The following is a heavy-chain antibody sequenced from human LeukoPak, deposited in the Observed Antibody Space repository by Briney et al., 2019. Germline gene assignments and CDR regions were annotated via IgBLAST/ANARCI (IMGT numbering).Heavy chain of an antibody. CDR2: FYYSGST. D-gene: IGHD6-19*01. Sequence: SQTLSLTCAVSGGSISRGGYSWSWIRQPPGKGLEWIGYFYYSGSTYYNPSLKSRVTISVDTSKNQLSLKLSSVTAADTAVYYCAKILYSSNIDYWGQGTLVTVSS. CDR3: AKILYSSNIDY. J-gene: IGHJ4*02. CDR1: GGSISRGGYS. V-gene: IGHV4-30-4*07.